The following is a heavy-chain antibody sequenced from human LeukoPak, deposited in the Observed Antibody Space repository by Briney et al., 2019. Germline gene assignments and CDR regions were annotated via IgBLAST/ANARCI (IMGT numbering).Heavy chain of an antibody. Sequence: GGSLRLSCAASGFTFSNYNMNWVRQAPGKGLEWVSYISSTSTTIYYADSVKGRFTISTDNANTSLYLQMNSLRAEDTAVYYCAGRFGSGSYNSPNWGQGTLVTVSS. CDR3: AGRFGSGSYNSPN. J-gene: IGHJ4*02. D-gene: IGHD3-10*01. V-gene: IGHV3-48*01. CDR1: GFTFSNYN. CDR2: ISSTSTTI.